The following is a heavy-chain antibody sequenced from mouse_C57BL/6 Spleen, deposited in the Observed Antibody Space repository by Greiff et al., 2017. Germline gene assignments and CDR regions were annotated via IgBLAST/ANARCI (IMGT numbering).Heavy chain of an antibody. Sequence: EVQLQQSGAELVRPGASVKLSCTASGYTITDYYMHWVKQRPEQGLEWIGRIDPGGGATDYAAKFQGKATMTADTSSSTAYLQLSSLTSEDSAVYSCSYGYYHRSLDYWGQGTSVTVSS. D-gene: IGHD2-3*01. CDR2: IDPGGGAT. CDR1: GYTITDYY. V-gene: IGHV14-1*01. CDR3: SYGYYHRSLDY. J-gene: IGHJ4*01.